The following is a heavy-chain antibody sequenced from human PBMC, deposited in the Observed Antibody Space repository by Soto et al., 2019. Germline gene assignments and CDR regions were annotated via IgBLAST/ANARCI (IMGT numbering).Heavy chain of an antibody. Sequence: GESLKLSCEASGYDFTFYWIGWVRHLPGKGLEWMGIIYPDDSDTRYSPSFQGQVTISADKSITTAFLQWSSLEASDTGMYYCARHQGEQSAFDIWGQGTMVTVSS. V-gene: IGHV5-51*01. CDR2: IYPDDSDT. D-gene: IGHD3-16*01. J-gene: IGHJ3*02. CDR1: GYDFTFYW. CDR3: ARHQGEQSAFDI.